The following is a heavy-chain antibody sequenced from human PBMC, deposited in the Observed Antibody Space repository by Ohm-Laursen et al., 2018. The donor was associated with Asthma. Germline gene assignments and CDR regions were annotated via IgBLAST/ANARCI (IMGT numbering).Heavy chain of an antibody. J-gene: IGHJ4*02. Sequence: LSLSCSASGFTFSSYGMHWVRQAPGKGLEWVAVISYDGSNKYYADSVKGRFTISRDNSKNTLYLQMNSLRAEDTAVYYCERDKECSGGSCSYYFDYWGQGTRVTVSS. V-gene: IGHV3-30*03. CDR3: ERDKECSGGSCSYYFDY. D-gene: IGHD2-15*01. CDR2: ISYDGSNK. CDR1: GFTFSSYG.